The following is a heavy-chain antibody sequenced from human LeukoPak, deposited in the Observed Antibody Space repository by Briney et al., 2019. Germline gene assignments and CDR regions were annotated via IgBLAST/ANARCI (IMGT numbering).Heavy chain of an antibody. V-gene: IGHV4-61*03. Sequence: SEALSLTCSVFGGSVSSGSYYWSWIRQSPGKGLEWIGCIYYSGSTNYNPSLRGRVAMSIDTSKNHFSLRLIPVTAADTAIYYCARAPGIVGTTPFGNYWGRGTLVTVSS. CDR1: GGSVSSGSYY. D-gene: IGHD1-26*01. J-gene: IGHJ4*02. CDR2: IYYSGST. CDR3: ARAPGIVGTTPFGNY.